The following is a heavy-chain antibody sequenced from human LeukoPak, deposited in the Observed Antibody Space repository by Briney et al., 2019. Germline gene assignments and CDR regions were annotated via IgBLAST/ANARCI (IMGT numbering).Heavy chain of an antibody. V-gene: IGHV3-23*01. J-gene: IGHJ4*02. CDR2: ISGSGGST. CDR1: GFTFSSHA. CDR3: AKLSRRVVVAANDY. D-gene: IGHD2-15*01. Sequence: PGGSLRLSCAASGFTFSSHAMSWVRQAPGKGLEWVSAISGSGGSTYYADSVKGRFTISRDNSKNTLYLEMNSLRAEDTAVYYCAKLSRRVVVAANDYWGQGTLVTVSS.